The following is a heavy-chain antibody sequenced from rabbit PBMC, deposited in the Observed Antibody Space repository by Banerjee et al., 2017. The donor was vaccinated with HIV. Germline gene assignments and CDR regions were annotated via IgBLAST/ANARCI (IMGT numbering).Heavy chain of an antibody. CDR2: IYAGSSGVT. D-gene: IGHD7-1*01. Sequence: QELLEESGGGLVQPEGSLTLTCTASGFDLSSYYMCWVRQAPGKGLEWIACIYAGSSGVTYYASWAKGRFTISKTSSTTLTLRMTSLTAADTATYFCTTELTGVIGWNFNFWGQGTLVTVS. J-gene: IGHJ3*01. CDR1: GFDLSSYY. V-gene: IGHV1S45*01. CDR3: TTELTGVIGWNFNF.